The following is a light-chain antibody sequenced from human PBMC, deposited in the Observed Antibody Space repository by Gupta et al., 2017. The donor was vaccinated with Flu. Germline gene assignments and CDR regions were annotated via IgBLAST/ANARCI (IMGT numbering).Light chain of an antibody. J-gene: IGLJ1*01. CDR3: AAWDDSICYV. V-gene: IGLV1-47*01. CDR1: SSNIGSNY. Sequence: QSVLTQPPSASGTPGQRVTISCSGSSSNIGSNYVYWYQQLPGTAPKLLIYRNNQRPSGVPDRFSGSKSGTSASLAISGLRSEDEADYYCAAWDDSICYVFGTGTKVTVL. CDR2: RNN.